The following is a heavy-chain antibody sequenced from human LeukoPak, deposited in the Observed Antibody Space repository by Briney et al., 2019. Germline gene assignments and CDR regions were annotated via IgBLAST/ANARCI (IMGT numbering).Heavy chain of an antibody. CDR2: IYPGDSDT. CDR1: GFSFTNYW. Sequence: GESLKISCKGSGFSFTNYWIAWVRQMPGKGLEWMGIIYPGDSDTRYSPSFQGQVTISADKSISTAYLQWSSLKASDTAMYYCARRPHSYCSSTSCYGGSFDYWGQGTLVTVSS. CDR3: ARRPHSYCSSTSCYGGSFDY. J-gene: IGHJ4*02. D-gene: IGHD2-2*01. V-gene: IGHV5-51*01.